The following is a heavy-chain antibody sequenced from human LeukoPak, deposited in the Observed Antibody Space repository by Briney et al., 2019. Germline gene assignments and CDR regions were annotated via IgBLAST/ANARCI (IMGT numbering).Heavy chain of an antibody. V-gene: IGHV4-38-2*02. D-gene: IGHD7-27*01. J-gene: IGHJ4*02. CDR2: INHSGST. CDR3: ASLGRVAPFDY. CDR1: GYSISSGYF. Sequence: KPSETLSLTCTVSGYSISSGYFWSWIRQPPGKGLEWIGEINHSGSTNYNPSLKSRVTISVDTSKNQFSLKLSSVTAADTAVYYCASLGRVAPFDYWGQGTLVTVSS.